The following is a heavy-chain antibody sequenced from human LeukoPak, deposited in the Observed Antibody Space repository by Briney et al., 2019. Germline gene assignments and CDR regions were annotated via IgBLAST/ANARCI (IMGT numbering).Heavy chain of an antibody. CDR1: GFTFSNYA. CDR3: AKGSGSGWYGWFAP. CDR2: IDASGGAT. D-gene: IGHD6-19*01. Sequence: GGSLRLSCAASGFTFSNYAMSWVRQAPGKGLEWVSSIDASGGATHYADSVKGRFTISRDNSKNTFYLQMNSLRAEDTAVYSCAKGSGSGWYGWFAPWGQGTLVTVSS. V-gene: IGHV3-23*01. J-gene: IGHJ5*02.